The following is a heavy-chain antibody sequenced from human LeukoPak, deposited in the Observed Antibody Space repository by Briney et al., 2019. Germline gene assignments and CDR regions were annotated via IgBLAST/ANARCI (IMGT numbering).Heavy chain of an antibody. CDR3: ARVDTVMAYYFDP. CDR1: GFTVSTNC. D-gene: IGHD5-18*01. J-gene: IGHJ5*02. CDR2: IYSGGTT. Sequence: GGSLRLSCAASGFTVSTNCMTWVRQAPGKGLEWVSTIYSGGTTYYADSVMGRFTISRHNSRDTLYLQMNSLRAEDTAVYYCARVDTVMAYYFDPWGQGTLVTVSS. V-gene: IGHV3-53*04.